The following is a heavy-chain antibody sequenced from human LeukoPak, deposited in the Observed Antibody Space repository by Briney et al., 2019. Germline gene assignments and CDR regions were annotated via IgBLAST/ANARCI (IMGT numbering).Heavy chain of an antibody. Sequence: SETLSLTCTVSGGSISSSSYYWGWIRQPPGKGLEWIGGIYYSGSTYYNPSLKSRVTISVDTSKNQFSLRLSSVTAADTAVYYCARSAWGYGWFDPWGQGTLVTVSS. CDR3: ARSAWGYGWFDP. CDR2: IYYSGST. D-gene: IGHD3-16*01. J-gene: IGHJ5*02. V-gene: IGHV4-39*07. CDR1: GGSISSSSYY.